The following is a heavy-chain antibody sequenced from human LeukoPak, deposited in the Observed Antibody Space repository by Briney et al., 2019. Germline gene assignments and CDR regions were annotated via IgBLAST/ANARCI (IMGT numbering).Heavy chain of an antibody. D-gene: IGHD6-19*01. J-gene: IGHJ4*02. CDR1: GFTVSSNY. CDR3: AKTTTGYSSGRYPGWPVDY. Sequence: GGSLRLSCAASGFTVSSNYMSWVRQAPGKGLEWVSVSHTDGRTYYADSVKGRFTISRDNSKNTLYLQMNSLRAEDTAVYYCAKTTTGYSSGRYPGWPVDYWGQGTLVTVSS. CDR2: SHTDGRT. V-gene: IGHV3-66*01.